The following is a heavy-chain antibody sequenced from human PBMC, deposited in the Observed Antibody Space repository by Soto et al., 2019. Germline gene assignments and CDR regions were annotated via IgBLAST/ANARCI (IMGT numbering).Heavy chain of an antibody. CDR3: AKLLVGATPRNDFDS. CDR2: ISSNGGT. V-gene: IGHV4-39*01. D-gene: IGHD1-26*01. J-gene: IGHJ4*02. Sequence: SETLSLTCSVSGASINSNHFFWGWIRQPPGRGLEWIGSISSNGGTYYNPSLKSRVFISIDMSKNQSSLNVKSVTAADTAVYYCAKLLVGATPRNDFDSWGQGTLVTV. CDR1: GASINSNHFF.